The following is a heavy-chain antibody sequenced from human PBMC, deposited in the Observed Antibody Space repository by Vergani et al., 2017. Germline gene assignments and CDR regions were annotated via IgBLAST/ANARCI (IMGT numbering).Heavy chain of an antibody. CDR2: IKQDGSEK. J-gene: IGHJ5*02. CDR3: AGDVDVVAGGWFDP. V-gene: IGHV3-7*01. Sequence: EVQLVESGGGLVQPGGSLRLSCAASGFTFSSYWMSWVRQAPGKGLEWVANIKQDGSEKYYVDSVKGRFTISRDNAKNSLYLQMNSLRAEDTAVYYCAGDVDVVAGGWFDPWGQGTLVTVSS. D-gene: IGHD5-12*01. CDR1: GFTFSSYW.